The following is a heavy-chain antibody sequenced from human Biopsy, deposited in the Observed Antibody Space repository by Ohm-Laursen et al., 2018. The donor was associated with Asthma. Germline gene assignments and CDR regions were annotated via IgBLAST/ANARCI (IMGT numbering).Heavy chain of an antibody. D-gene: IGHD5-12*01. CDR2: IYSGGTS. Sequence: SLRLSCAAPGFTVSRDHMFWVRQAPGKGLEWVSVIYSGGTSHTADSVKGRFTISRDNSKNTLYLQMNSLRTEDTAVYYCAKRRGYSGHDNDYWGQGTLVIVSS. CDR3: AKRRGYSGHDNDY. V-gene: IGHV3-53*05. CDR1: GFTVSRDH. J-gene: IGHJ4*02.